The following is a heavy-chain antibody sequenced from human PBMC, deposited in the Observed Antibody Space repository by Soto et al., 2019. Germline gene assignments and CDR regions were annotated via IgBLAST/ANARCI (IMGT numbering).Heavy chain of an antibody. J-gene: IGHJ4*02. D-gene: IGHD1-20*01. CDR1: GYTFTSHH. V-gene: IGHV1-3*05. CDR3: ARAIGMAALDY. CDR2: INAGDGYT. Sequence: QVQFVQSGAEEREPGASVKVTCTTSGYTFTSHHIHWVRQAPGQWLEWMGLINAGDGYTQYSRTFQDRVTFSRDTSAGTAYMEFSGLTYEDTAVYYCARAIGMAALDYWGQGTLVTVSS.